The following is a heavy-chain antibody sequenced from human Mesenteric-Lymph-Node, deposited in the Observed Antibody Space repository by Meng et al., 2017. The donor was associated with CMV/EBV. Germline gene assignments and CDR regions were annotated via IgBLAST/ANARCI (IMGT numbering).Heavy chain of an antibody. Sequence: GESLKISCAASGFTFSSYGMSWVRQAPGKGLEWVSAISAGGGSTYYADSVKGRFTISRDNSKNTLYLQMNSLSSEDTAVYFCAKDAFTGIDFWGQGTLVTVSS. CDR3: AKDAFTGIDF. D-gene: IGHD1-14*01. V-gene: IGHV3-23*01. CDR1: GFTFSSYG. CDR2: ISAGGGST. J-gene: IGHJ4*02.